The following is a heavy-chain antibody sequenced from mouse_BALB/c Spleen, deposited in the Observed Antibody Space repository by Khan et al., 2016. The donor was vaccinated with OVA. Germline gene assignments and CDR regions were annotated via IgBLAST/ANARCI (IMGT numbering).Heavy chain of an antibody. V-gene: IGHV2-9*02. CDR1: GFSISNYG. CDR2: IWAGGST. CDR3: ARAFYNGAWFAY. D-gene: IGHD1-3*01. J-gene: IGHJ3*01. Sequence: VQLQESGPGLVAPSQTLSITCTVSGFSISNYGVHWVRQPPGKGLEWLGVIWAGGSTNHNSALMSRLSINKDNSKNQVFLKMNSLQTDDTAIYYCARAFYNGAWFAYWGQGTLVTVSA.